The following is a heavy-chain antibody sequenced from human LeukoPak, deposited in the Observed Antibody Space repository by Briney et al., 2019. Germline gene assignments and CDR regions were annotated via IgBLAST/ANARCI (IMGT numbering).Heavy chain of an antibody. CDR1: GYRFTSYW. CDR3: ASPGGNDLYGMDV. V-gene: IGHV5-51*01. J-gene: IGHJ6*02. D-gene: IGHD1-1*01. CDR2: IYPGDSDT. Sequence: GESLKISCKGSGYRFTSYWIGWVRPMPGKGLEWMGIIYPGDSDTRYSPSFQGQVTISADKSISTAYLQWSSLKASDTAMYYCASPGGNDLYGMDVWGQGTTVTVSS.